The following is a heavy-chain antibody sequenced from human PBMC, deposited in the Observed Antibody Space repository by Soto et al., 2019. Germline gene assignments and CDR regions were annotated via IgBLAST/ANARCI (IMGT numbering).Heavy chain of an antibody. J-gene: IGHJ4*02. CDR3: ARQNYQLLSFDY. D-gene: IGHD2-2*01. CDR2: IYYSGST. Sequence: SETLSLTCTVSGGSISSYYWSWIRQPPGKGLEWIGYIYYSGSTNYNPSLKSRVTISVDTSKNQFSLKLSSVTAADTAVYYCARQNYQLLSFDYWGQGTLVTVSS. V-gene: IGHV4-59*08. CDR1: GGSISSYY.